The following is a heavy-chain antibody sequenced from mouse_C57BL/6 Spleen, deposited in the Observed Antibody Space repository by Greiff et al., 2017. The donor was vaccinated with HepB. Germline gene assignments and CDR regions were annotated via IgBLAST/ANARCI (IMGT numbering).Heavy chain of an antibody. CDR3: ARITTVVARYFDV. CDR2: INPSSGYT. Sequence: QVQLKESGAELAKPGASVKLSCKASGYTFTSYWMHWVKQRPGQGLEWIGYINPSSGYTKYNQKFKDKATLTADKSSSTAYMQLSSLTYEDSAVYYCARITTVVARYFDVWGTGTTVTVSS. J-gene: IGHJ1*03. V-gene: IGHV1-7*01. D-gene: IGHD1-1*01. CDR1: GYTFTSYW.